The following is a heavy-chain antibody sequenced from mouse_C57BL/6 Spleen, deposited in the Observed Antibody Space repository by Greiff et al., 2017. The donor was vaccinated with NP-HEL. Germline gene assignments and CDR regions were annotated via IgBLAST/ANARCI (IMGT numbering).Heavy chain of an antibody. Sequence: VKLMESGPELVKPGASVKISCKASGYTFTDYYINWVKQRPGQGLEWIGWIFPGSGSTYYNEKFKGKATLTVDKSSSTAYMLLSSLTSEDSAVYFCASKSYYGSSSYYFDYWGQGTTLTVSS. D-gene: IGHD1-1*01. CDR1: GYTFTDYY. CDR3: ASKSYYGSSSYYFDY. V-gene: IGHV1-75*01. J-gene: IGHJ2*01. CDR2: IFPGSGST.